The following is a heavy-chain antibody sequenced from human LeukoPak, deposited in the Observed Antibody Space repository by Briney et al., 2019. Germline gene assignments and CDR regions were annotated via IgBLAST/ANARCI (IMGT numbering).Heavy chain of an antibody. Sequence: GGSLRLSCAASGFTFGTYEMNWVRQAPGKGLEWVSYISISGSTIYYADSVKGRFTISRDNAKNSLYLQMNSLRSEDTAVYYCARIRDVYNDAYDIWGQGTVVTVPS. J-gene: IGHJ3*02. V-gene: IGHV3-48*03. CDR3: ARIRDVYNDAYDI. CDR1: GFTFGTYE. D-gene: IGHD5-24*01. CDR2: ISISGSTI.